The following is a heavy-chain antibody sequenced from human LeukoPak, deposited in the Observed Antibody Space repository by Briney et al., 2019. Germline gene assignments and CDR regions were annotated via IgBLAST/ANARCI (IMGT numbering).Heavy chain of an antibody. CDR1: GGSISSSSYY. V-gene: IGHV4-39*07. CDR3: AREHPRGEVDDFDY. J-gene: IGHJ4*02. Sequence: SSETLSLTCTVSGGSISSSSYYWGWIRQPPGKGLEWIGSIYYSGGTYYNPSLKSRVTISVDTSKNQFSLKLTSVTAADTAVYYCAREHPRGEVDDFDYWGQGTLVTVSS. D-gene: IGHD3-16*01. CDR2: IYYSGGT.